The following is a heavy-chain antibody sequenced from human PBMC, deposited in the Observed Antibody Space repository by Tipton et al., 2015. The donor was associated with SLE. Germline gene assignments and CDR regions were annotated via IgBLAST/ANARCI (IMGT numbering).Heavy chain of an antibody. D-gene: IGHD6-19*01. CDR1: GDSVGTNY. CDR2: LYGSGSP. Sequence: TLSLTCTVSGDSVGTNYWNWIRQPAGKGLEWIGRLYGSGSPTHYNPSLEGRVTVSVDTSQNQVSLKLTSVTAADTAVYYCARGGAGAFDVWGQGTMVTVSS. J-gene: IGHJ3*01. CDR3: ARGGAGAFDV. V-gene: IGHV4-4*07.